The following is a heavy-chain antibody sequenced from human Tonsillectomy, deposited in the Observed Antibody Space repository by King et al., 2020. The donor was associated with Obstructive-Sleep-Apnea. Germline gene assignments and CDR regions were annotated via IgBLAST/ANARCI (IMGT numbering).Heavy chain of an antibody. V-gene: IGHV3-21*01. CDR1: GFTFSNYT. CDR3: ARQWQWGIPAAGTHPGDAFDV. D-gene: IGHD6-13*01. J-gene: IGHJ3*01. CDR2: ITRNSVYI. Sequence: VQLVESGGGLVKPGGSLRLSCAASGFTFSNYTMNWVRQAPGKGLEWVASITRNSVYIYYADSWKGRFSISGDNSKNSLYLQMNSPGAEDTAGYYCARQWQWGIPAAGTHPGDAFDVWGQGTVVTVSS.